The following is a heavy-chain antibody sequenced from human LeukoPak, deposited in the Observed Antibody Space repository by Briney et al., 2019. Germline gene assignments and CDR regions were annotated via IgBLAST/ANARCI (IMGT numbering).Heavy chain of an antibody. CDR2: IYHSGST. D-gene: IGHD2-21*01. CDR3: ARLVRLPYMASRHHYFGY. J-gene: IGHJ4*02. Sequence: SETLSLTCTVSGYSISSGYYWGWIRQPPGKGLEWIGSIYHSGSTYYNPSLKSRVTISVDTSKNQFSLKLSSVTAADTAVYYCARLVRLPYMASRHHYFGYWGQGTLVTVSS. CDR1: GYSISSGYY. V-gene: IGHV4-38-2*02.